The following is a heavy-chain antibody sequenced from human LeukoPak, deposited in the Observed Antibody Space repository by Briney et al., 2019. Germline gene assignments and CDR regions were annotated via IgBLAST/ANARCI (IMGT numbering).Heavy chain of an antibody. CDR3: ARGEYSSGWYFRFDY. CDR2: IYYSEST. J-gene: IGHJ4*02. Sequence: SETLSLTCTVSGGSISSGGYYWNWIRQHPGRGLEWIGYIYYSESTYYNPSLKSRVTISVDTSKNQFSLKLSSVTAADTAVYYCARGEYSSGWYFRFDYWGQGTLVTVSS. CDR1: GGSISSGGYY. D-gene: IGHD6-19*01. V-gene: IGHV4-61*08.